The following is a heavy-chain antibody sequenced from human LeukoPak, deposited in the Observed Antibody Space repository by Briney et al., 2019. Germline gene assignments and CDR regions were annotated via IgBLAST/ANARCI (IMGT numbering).Heavy chain of an antibody. Sequence: GASVKVSCKAFGYTFTSNYMHWVRQAPGQGPEWMGVISPSGGSTTYAQKFQGRVTMTRDMSTSTVYMELSSLRSEDTAVYYCARQKNRVFYDFDYWGQGTLVTVSS. CDR3: ARQKNRVFYDFDY. D-gene: IGHD5/OR15-5a*01. V-gene: IGHV1-46*01. CDR2: ISPSGGST. J-gene: IGHJ4*02. CDR1: GYTFTSNY.